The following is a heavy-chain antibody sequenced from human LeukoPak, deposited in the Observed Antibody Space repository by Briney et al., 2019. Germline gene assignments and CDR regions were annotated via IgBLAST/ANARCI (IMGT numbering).Heavy chain of an antibody. CDR2: NSAYNGNT. D-gene: IGHD3-22*01. J-gene: IGHJ4*02. CDR3: ALGRGDYYDSSGYYSLGY. V-gene: IGHV1-18*01. CDR1: GYTFTSYG. Sequence: ASVKVSCKASGYTFTSYGISWVRQAPGQGLEWMGWNSAYNGNTNYAQKLQGRVTMTTDTSTSTAYMELRSLRSDDTAVYYCALGRGDYYDSSGYYSLGYWGQGTLVTVSS.